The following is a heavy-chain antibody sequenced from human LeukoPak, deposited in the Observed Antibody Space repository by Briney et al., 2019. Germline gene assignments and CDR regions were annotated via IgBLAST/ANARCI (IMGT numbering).Heavy chain of an antibody. Sequence: ASVKVSCKASGYTFTSYGVSWVRQAPGQGLEWMGWISAYNGNTNYAQKSQGRVTMTTDTSTNTAYMELRSLRSDDTAVFYCARVVSGYGYSTYWGQGTLVTVSS. J-gene: IGHJ4*02. V-gene: IGHV1-18*01. D-gene: IGHD3-16*01. CDR2: ISAYNGNT. CDR1: GYTFTSYG. CDR3: ARVVSGYGYSTY.